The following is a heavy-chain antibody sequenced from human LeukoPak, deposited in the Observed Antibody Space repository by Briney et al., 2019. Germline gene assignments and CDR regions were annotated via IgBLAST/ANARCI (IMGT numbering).Heavy chain of an antibody. CDR1: GGSISSYY. CDR2: IYTSGST. J-gene: IGHJ3*02. CDR3: ARDGDLGGAFDI. Sequence: SETLSLTCTVSGGSISSYYWSWIRQPAGKGLEWIGRIYTSGSTNYNPSLKSRVTMSVDTSKTQFSLKLSSVTAADTAVYYCARDGDLGGAFDIWGRGTMVTVSS. V-gene: IGHV4-4*07. D-gene: IGHD4-23*01.